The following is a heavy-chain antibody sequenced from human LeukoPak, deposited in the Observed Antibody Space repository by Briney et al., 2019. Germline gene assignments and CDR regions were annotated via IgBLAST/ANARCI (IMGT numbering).Heavy chain of an antibody. CDR3: ARVSSTRKYYYYYMDG. CDR1: GGTFSSYT. J-gene: IGHJ6*03. V-gene: IGHV1-69*02. D-gene: IGHD2-2*01. CDR2: IIPILGIA. Sequence: GASVKVSCKASGGTFSSYTISWVRQAPGQGLEWMGRIIPILGIANYAQKFQGRVTITADKSTSTAYMELSSLRSEDTAVYYCARVSSTRKYYYYYMDGWGKGTTVTVSS.